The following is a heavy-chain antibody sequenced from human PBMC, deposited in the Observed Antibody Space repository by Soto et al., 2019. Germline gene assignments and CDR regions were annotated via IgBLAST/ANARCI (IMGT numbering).Heavy chain of an antibody. CDR3: ARMNYDFWSGYTKDDY. V-gene: IGHV1-8*01. CDR2: MTPNSGNT. J-gene: IGHJ4*02. Sequence: QVQLVQSGAEVKKPGASVKVSCKASGYTFTSYDINWVRQATGQGLEWMGWMTPNSGNTGYAQKFQGRGTMIRNTCISTAYMEPSSLRSENPAVYYCARMNYDFWSGYTKDDYWSQGTLVTVSS. D-gene: IGHD3-3*01. CDR1: GYTFTSYD.